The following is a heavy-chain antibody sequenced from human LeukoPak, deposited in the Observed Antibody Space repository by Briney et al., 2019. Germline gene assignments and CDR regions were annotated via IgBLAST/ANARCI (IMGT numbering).Heavy chain of an antibody. CDR2: IIPIFGTA. Sequence: GSSVKVSCKASGGTFSSYAISWVRQAPGQGLEWMGRIIPIFGTANYAQKFQGRVTITTDESTSTAYMELSSLRSDDTAVYYCAREYYGSGSYFDYWGQGTLVTVSS. J-gene: IGHJ4*02. V-gene: IGHV1-69*05. CDR3: AREYYGSGSYFDY. CDR1: GGTFSSYA. D-gene: IGHD3-10*01.